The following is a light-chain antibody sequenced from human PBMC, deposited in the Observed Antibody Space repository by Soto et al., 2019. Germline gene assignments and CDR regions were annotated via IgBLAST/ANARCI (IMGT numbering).Light chain of an antibody. Sequence: DIQLTQSPAFLSASVGDRVTITCRASQGISSYLAWYQQKPGKAPKLLIYAASTLQSGVPSRFSGSGSWTEFTLTISSLQHEDFATYYCQQRNSYPLTFGGGTKVAIK. CDR3: QQRNSYPLT. CDR1: QGISSY. J-gene: IGKJ4*01. V-gene: IGKV1-9*01. CDR2: AAS.